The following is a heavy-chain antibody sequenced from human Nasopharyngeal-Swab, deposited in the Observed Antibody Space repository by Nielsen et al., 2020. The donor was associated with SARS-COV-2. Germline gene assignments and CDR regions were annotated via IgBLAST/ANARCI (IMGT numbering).Heavy chain of an antibody. CDR3: TRDRGSGYFDS. D-gene: IGHD3-3*01. CDR2: FNPNSGGT. J-gene: IGHJ4*02. CDR1: GYTFIGYY. V-gene: IGHV1-2*06. Sequence: ASVKVSCKTSGYTFIGYYIHWVRQAPGQGLEWMGRFNPNSGGTNYAQELQSRVTMTGDTSINTAYMELSRVRSDDTAMYYCTRDRGSGYFDSWGQGTLVIVSS.